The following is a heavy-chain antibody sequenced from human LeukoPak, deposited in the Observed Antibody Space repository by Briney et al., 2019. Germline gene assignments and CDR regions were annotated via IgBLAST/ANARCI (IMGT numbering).Heavy chain of an antibody. CDR2: IHYSGST. CDR3: ARRGIEEAGNDWYFDL. CDR1: GDSISSSSYY. Sequence: SVTLSLTCIVSGDSISSSSYYWGGIRQPTGKGLEWIGNIHYSGSTYYNPSLKSRVTTSVDTSKNQFSLRLTSVTAADTAVYYCARRGIEEAGNDWYFDLWGRGTLVTVSS. J-gene: IGHJ2*01. V-gene: IGHV4-39*01. D-gene: IGHD6-19*01.